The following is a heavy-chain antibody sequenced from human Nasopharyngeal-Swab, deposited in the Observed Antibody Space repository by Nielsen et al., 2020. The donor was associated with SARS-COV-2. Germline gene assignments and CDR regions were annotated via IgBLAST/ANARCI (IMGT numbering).Heavy chain of an antibody. J-gene: IGHJ6*02. CDR3: ARDGLDYDFWSAYFMDV. CDR2: ISSSSSYI. Sequence: GESLKISCASSGFTFNNYNFNWVRPAPGKGQEWVSSISSSSSYIYYADSVKGRFTISRDNAKNSLYLQMNSLRAEDTAVYYCARDGLDYDFWSAYFMDVWGQGTTVTVSS. CDR1: GFTFNNYN. D-gene: IGHD3-3*01. V-gene: IGHV3-21*01.